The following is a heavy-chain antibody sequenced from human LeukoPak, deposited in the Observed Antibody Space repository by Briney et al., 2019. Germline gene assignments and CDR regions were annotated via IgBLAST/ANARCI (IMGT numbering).Heavy chain of an antibody. J-gene: IGHJ4*02. Sequence: GGSLRLSCATSGFTFSRYNMNWVRQAPGKGLEWVSSITSSSIYKYYADSMKGRFTISRDNAKNSLYLQMDSLRAEDTAVYYSVIKAKGDYWGQGTLVTVSS. D-gene: IGHD3-10*01. CDR1: GFTFSRYN. V-gene: IGHV3-21*04. CDR3: VIKAKGDY. CDR2: ITSSSIYK.